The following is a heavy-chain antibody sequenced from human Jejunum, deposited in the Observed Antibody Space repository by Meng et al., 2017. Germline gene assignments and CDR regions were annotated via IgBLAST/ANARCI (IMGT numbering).Heavy chain of an antibody. CDR2: INKNSSAT. Sequence: GGSLRLSCAASGFSFSSFWMHWVRQAPGKGLVWLSRINKNSSATYYADSVKGRFIISRDNARSTPYLQINNLGPEDTGVYYYWPESTGDHWGQGTLVTVSS. J-gene: IGHJ4*02. D-gene: IGHD2-8*02. V-gene: IGHV3-74*01. CDR3: WPESTGDH. CDR1: GFSFSSFW.